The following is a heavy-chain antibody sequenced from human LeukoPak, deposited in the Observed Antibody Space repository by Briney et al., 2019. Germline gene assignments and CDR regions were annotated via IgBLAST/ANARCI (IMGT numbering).Heavy chain of an antibody. CDR2: INHSGST. CDR1: GGSFSGYY. J-gene: IGHJ3*01. CDR3: ARGFYGSGSYSSPGFHAFDV. D-gene: IGHD3-10*01. V-gene: IGHV4-34*01. Sequence: PSETLSLTCAVYGGSFSGYYWSWIRQPPGKGLEWIGEINHSGSTNYNPSLKSRVTISVDTSKNQFSLKLSSVTAADTAVYYCARGFYGSGSYSSPGFHAFDVWGQGTVVTVSS.